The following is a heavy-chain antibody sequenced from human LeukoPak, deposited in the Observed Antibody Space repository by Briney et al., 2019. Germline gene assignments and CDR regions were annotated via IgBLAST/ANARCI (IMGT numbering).Heavy chain of an antibody. D-gene: IGHD6-19*01. Sequence: ASVKVSCKASGGTFSSYAISWVRQAPGQGLEWMGRIIPILGIANYAQKFQGRVTITADKSTSTAYMELSSLRSEDTAVYYCARGPIAGAGTVDYWGQGTLVTVSS. CDR1: GGTFSSYA. CDR2: IIPILGIA. V-gene: IGHV1-69*04. CDR3: ARGPIAGAGTVDY. J-gene: IGHJ4*02.